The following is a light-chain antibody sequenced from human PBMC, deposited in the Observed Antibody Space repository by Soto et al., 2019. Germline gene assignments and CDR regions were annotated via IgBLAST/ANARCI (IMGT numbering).Light chain of an antibody. CDR3: SSYTSSSTLVV. CDR2: DVS. CDR1: SSDVGGYNY. Sequence: QSALTQPASVSGSPGQSITISCTGTSSDVGGYNYVSWYQQHPGKAPKGTIYDVSNRPSGVSNRVSGATYGRTASLTISWLQAEEEDADYCSSYTSSSTLVVFGGGTKLTVL. V-gene: IGLV2-14*01. J-gene: IGLJ2*01.